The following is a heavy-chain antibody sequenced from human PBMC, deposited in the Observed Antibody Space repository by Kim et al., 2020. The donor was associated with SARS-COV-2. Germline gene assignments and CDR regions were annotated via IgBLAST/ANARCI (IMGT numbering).Heavy chain of an antibody. CDR1: GYTFTSYY. V-gene: IGHV1-46*01. D-gene: IGHD3-10*01. Sequence: ASVKVSCKASGYTFTSYYMHWVRQAPGQGLEWMGIINPSGGSTSYAQKFQGRVTMTRDTSTSTVYMELSSLRSEDTAVYYCARDRGGIMVRGAPKPYWYFDLWGRGTLVTVSS. CDR2: INPSGGST. CDR3: ARDRGGIMVRGAPKPYWYFDL. J-gene: IGHJ2*01.